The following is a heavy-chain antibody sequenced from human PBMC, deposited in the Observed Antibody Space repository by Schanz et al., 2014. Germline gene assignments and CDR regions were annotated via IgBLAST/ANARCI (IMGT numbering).Heavy chain of an antibody. CDR1: GYTFTRSG. V-gene: IGHV1-18*01. J-gene: IGHJ4*02. CDR3: ARDRDQWDGNYLDY. Sequence: QVQLVQSGGEVKTPGASVKVSCKASGYTFTRSGISWVRQAPGQGLEWMGWIGGFDGNPNFSQKVQGRVTMTTDTSTSTVYMELRSLTSYDSAVYYCARDRDQWDGNYLDYWGQGTLVTVSS. D-gene: IGHD1-26*01. CDR2: IGGFDGNP.